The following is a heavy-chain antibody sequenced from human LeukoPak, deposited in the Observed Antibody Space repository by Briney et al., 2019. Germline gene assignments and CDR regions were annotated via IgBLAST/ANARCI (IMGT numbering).Heavy chain of an antibody. D-gene: IGHD6-13*01. Sequence: PGGSLRLSCAASGFAFTRSWMDWVRQGPGKGLVWVSRINSDGSSTRYADSVKGRFTISRDNAKNTLYLQMNSLRAEDTAVYYCARAAAGLDYWGQGTLVTVSS. CDR2: INSDGSST. V-gene: IGHV3-74*01. CDR1: GFAFTRSW. CDR3: ARAAAGLDY. J-gene: IGHJ4*02.